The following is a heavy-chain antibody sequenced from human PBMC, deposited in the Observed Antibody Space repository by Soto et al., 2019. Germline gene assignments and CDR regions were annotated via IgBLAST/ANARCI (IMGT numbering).Heavy chain of an antibody. Sequence: SETLSLTCTVSGGSISSGDYYWSWIRQPPGKGLEWIGYIYYSGSTYYNPSLKSRVTISVDTSKNQFSLKLSSVTAADTAVYYCARALKSYDFWSGYTPHVWFDPWGQGTLVTVSS. CDR2: IYYSGST. CDR3: ARALKSYDFWSGYTPHVWFDP. J-gene: IGHJ5*02. V-gene: IGHV4-30-4*01. CDR1: GGSISSGDYY. D-gene: IGHD3-3*01.